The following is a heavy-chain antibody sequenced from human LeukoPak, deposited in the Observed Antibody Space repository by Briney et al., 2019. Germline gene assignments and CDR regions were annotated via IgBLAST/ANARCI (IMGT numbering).Heavy chain of an antibody. J-gene: IGHJ4*02. Sequence: GGSLRLSCAASGFTFSSYGMHWVRQAPGKGLEWVAVISYDGSNKYYADSVKGRFTISRDNSKNTLYLQMNSLRAEDTAVYYCARVLYDSSGYVFDYWGQGTLVTVSS. CDR1: GFTFSSYG. D-gene: IGHD3-22*01. CDR2: ISYDGSNK. V-gene: IGHV3-30*03. CDR3: ARVLYDSSGYVFDY.